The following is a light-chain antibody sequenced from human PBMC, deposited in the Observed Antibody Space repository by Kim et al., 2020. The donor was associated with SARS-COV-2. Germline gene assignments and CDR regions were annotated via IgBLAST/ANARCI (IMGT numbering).Light chain of an antibody. V-gene: IGLV1-51*01. CDR3: ATWDNSLSAVV. CDR2: DNE. Sequence: QSVLTQPPSVSAASGQRVSISCSGGRSNIGTHFVSWYQQFPRTAPKVLIYDNEKRASGIPDRFSGSKSGTSATLGITGLQPGDEAVYYCATWDNSLSAVVFGGGTDLTVL. J-gene: IGLJ2*01. CDR1: RSNIGTHF.